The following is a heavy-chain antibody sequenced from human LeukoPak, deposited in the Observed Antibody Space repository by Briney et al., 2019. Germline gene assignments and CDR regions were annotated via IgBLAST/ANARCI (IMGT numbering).Heavy chain of an antibody. CDR3: ARLGAAAQYRDAFDI. J-gene: IGHJ3*02. D-gene: IGHD6-13*01. CDR2: INPNSGGT. V-gene: IGHV1-2*02. CDR1: GYTFTGYY. Sequence: ASVKVSCKASGYTFTGYYMHWVRQAPGQGLEWMGWINPNSGGTNYAQKFQGRVTMTRDTSISTAYMGLSRLRSDDTAVYYCARLGAAAQYRDAFDIWGQGTMVTVSS.